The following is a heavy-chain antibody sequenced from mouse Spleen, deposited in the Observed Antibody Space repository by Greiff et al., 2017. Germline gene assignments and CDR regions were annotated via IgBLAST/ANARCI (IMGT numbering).Heavy chain of an antibody. CDR1: GDSITSGY. D-gene: IGHD2-2*01. J-gene: IGHJ1*01. V-gene: IGHV3-8*02. Sequence: EVKLQESGPSLVKPSQTLSLTCSVTGDSITSGYWNWIRKFPGNKLEYMGYISYSGSTYYNPSLKSRISITRDTSKNQYYLQLNSVTTEDTATYYCARSNGYDEGWYFDVWGAGTTVTVSS. CDR3: ARSNGYDEGWYFDV. CDR2: ISYSGST.